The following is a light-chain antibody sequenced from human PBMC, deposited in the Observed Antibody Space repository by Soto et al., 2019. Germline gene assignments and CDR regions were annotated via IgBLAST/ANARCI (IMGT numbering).Light chain of an antibody. V-gene: IGLV3-21*04. CDR2: YDS. CDR1: KIGSKS. Sequence: SYELTQPPSVSVAPGKTARITCGGNKIGSKSVHWYQQKPGQAPVLVIYYDSDRPAGSPRRYSGSNPGNTATLTISRVEAGDEADYYCQVWDSRSDQVVFGGGTKVTVL. J-gene: IGLJ2*01. CDR3: QVWDSRSDQVV.